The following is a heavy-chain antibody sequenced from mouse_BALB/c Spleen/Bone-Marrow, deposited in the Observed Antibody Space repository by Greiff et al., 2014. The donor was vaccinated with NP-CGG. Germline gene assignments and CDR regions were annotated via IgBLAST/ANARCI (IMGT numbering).Heavy chain of an antibody. CDR1: GYTFTDYT. V-gene: IGHV1-18*01. CDR3: ARGRTAY. J-gene: IGHJ3*01. CDR2: VNPNIGGT. Sequence: EVQVVESGPELLKPGASVKISCKTSGYTFTDYTLHWVKQSHGKSLEWIGGVNPNIGGTNYNQKFKGKATLTLDKSSSTAYMELRSLTSEDSAVYYCARGRTAYWGQGTLVTVSA.